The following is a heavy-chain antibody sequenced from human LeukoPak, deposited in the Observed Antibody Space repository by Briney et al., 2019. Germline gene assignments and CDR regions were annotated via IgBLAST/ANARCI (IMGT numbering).Heavy chain of an antibody. CDR3: TRDTFGARDS. CDR2: INEDGTST. J-gene: IGHJ4*02. D-gene: IGHD3-10*01. V-gene: IGHV3-74*01. CDR1: GYTFSTCW. Sequence: GVPLRLSCAASGYTFSTCWMHWVRQGPGKGLVWVSRINEDGTSTSYAESVRGRFTISRDNAKNTLYLQMNSLRAEDAAVYYCTRDTFGARDSWGQGTLVTVSS.